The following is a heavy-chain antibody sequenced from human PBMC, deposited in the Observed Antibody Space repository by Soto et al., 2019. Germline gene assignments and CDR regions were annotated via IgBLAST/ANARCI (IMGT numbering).Heavy chain of an antibody. D-gene: IGHD2-15*01. CDR2: ISAYNGNT. J-gene: IGHJ4*02. Sequence: QVQLVQSGAEVKKPGASVKVSCKASGYTFTSYGISWVRQAPGQGLEWMGWISAYNGNTNYAQKLQGRVTMTTDTSTSTAYMELRSLRSDDTAVYYCARVERADIVVVVAVPKYYCDYWGQGALVTVS. CDR1: GYTFTSYG. CDR3: ARVERADIVVVVAVPKYYCDY. V-gene: IGHV1-18*01.